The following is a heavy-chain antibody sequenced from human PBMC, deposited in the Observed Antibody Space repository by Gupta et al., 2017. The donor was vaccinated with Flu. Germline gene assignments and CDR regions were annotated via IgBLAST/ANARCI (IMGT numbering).Heavy chain of an antibody. J-gene: IGHJ5*02. CDR2: IKQDGSEK. CDR1: GFTFSSYW. Sequence: EVQLVESGGGLVQPGGSLRLSCAASGFTFSSYWMSWVHQAPGKGLEWVANIKQDGSEKYYVDSVKGRFTISRDNAKNSLYLQMNSLRAEDTAVYYCARPKEGTYDYVWGSYRYPNWFDPWGQGTLVTVSS. CDR3: ARPKEGTYDYVWGSYRYPNWFDP. D-gene: IGHD3-16*02. V-gene: IGHV3-7*01.